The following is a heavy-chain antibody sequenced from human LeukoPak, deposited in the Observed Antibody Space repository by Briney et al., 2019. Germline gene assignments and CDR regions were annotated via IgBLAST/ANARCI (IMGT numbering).Heavy chain of an antibody. CDR1: GFTFDDYG. J-gene: IGHJ5*02. Sequence: GGSLRLSCAASGFTFDDYGMSWVRQAPGKGLEWVSGINWNGGSTGYADSVKGRFTISRDNAKSSLYLQMNSLRAEDTALYYCARGGDSSSWSGLFDPWGQGTLVTVSS. CDR2: INWNGGST. V-gene: IGHV3-20*04. D-gene: IGHD6-13*01. CDR3: ARGGDSSSWSGLFDP.